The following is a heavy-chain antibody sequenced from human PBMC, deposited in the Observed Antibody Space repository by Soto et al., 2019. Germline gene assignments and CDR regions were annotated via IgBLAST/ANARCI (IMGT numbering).Heavy chain of an antibody. Sequence: XGSLIVSCAFSGFPFDSYSMSLVLQAPGQGLEWLASLSSGSFYIFHADSIRGRFTISRDDAKNLLFLQMNSLTIEDTATYYCAREANTIYAPHGLDVWGQRTAVTVSS. CDR2: LSSGSFYI. CDR3: AREANTIYAPHGLDV. CDR1: GFPFDSYS. J-gene: IGHJ6*02. D-gene: IGHD3-3*01. V-gene: IGHV3-21*01.